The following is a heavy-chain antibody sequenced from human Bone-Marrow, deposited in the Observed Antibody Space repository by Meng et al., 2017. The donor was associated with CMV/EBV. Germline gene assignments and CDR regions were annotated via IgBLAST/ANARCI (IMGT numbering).Heavy chain of an antibody. CDR1: GFTFSDNW. D-gene: IGHD2-2*01. V-gene: IGHV3-7*01. CDR2: INQGAIET. CDR3: ARYRAHPEY. Sequence: GESLKISCGASGFTFSDNWMSWVRQAPGKGLEWVASINQGAIETHYMDSVKGRFTISRDNAKNSLYLQMNSLRAEDTAIYHCARYRAHPEYWGQGTLVTVSS. J-gene: IGHJ4*02.